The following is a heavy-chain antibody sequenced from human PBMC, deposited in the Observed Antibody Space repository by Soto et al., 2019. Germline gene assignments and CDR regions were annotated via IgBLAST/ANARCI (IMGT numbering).Heavy chain of an antibody. V-gene: IGHV4-31*03. J-gene: IGHJ1*01. CDR3: ARGQDCGGDCYRAEYFQH. CDR2: IYYSGST. CDR1: GGSISSGGYY. Sequence: SETLSLTCTVSGGSISSGGYYWSWIRQHPGKGLEWIGYIYYSGSTYYNPSLKSRVTISVDTSKNQFSLKLSSVTAADTAVYYCARGQDCGGDCYRAEYFQHWGQGTLVTVSS. D-gene: IGHD2-21*02.